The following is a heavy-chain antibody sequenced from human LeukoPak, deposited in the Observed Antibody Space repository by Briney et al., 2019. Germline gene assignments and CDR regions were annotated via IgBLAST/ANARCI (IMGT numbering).Heavy chain of an antibody. J-gene: IGHJ4*02. V-gene: IGHV3-48*01. Sequence: GGSLRLSCAASGFTFSSYWMNWVRQAPGKGLEWVSYISSSGSTIYYADSVKGRFTISRDNSKNTLYLQMNSLRAEDTALYYCAKPAKTDYADYWGQGTLVTVSS. CDR1: GFTFSSYW. CDR2: ISSSGSTI. D-gene: IGHD1-14*01. CDR3: AKPAKTDYADY.